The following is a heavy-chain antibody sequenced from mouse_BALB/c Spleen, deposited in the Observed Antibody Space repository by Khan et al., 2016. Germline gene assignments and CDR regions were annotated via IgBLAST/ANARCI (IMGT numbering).Heavy chain of an antibody. J-gene: IGHJ4*01. CDR2: IWSGGST. D-gene: IGHD2-10*02. CDR3: AKYPTLVWYYYAMDY. CDR1: GFSLTSYG. Sequence: QVQLKESGPGLVQPSQSLSITCTVSGFSLTSYGVHWVRQSPGKGLEWLGVIWSGGSTDYNAAFISRLSISKDNSKSQVFFKMNSLQANDTAIYYCAKYPTLVWYYYAMDYWGQGTSVTVSS. V-gene: IGHV2-2*02.